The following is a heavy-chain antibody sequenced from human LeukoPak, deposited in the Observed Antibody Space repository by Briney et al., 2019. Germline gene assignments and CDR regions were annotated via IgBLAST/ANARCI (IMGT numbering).Heavy chain of an antibody. CDR3: ARDPYWATPWYFDL. J-gene: IGHJ2*01. Sequence: SETLSLTCTVSGGSISSSSYYWGWIRQPPGKGPEWIGSIYYSGSTYYNPSLKSRVTISVDTSKNQFSLKLSSVTAADTAVYYCARDPYWATPWYFDLWGRGTLVTVSS. CDR2: IYYSGST. CDR1: GGSISSSSYY. V-gene: IGHV4-39*07. D-gene: IGHD2-15*01.